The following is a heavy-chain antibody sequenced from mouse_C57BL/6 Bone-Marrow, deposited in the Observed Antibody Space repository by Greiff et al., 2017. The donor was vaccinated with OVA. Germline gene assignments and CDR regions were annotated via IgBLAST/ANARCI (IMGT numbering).Heavy chain of an antibody. Sequence: EVQLVESGGDLVKPGGSLKLSCAASGFTFSSYGMSWVRQTPDKRLEWVATISSGGSYTYYPDSVKGRFTISRDNAKNTLYLQMSSLKSEDTAMYYCARLDGYYAMDYWGQGTSVTVSS. CDR2: ISSGGSYT. CDR3: ARLDGYYAMDY. D-gene: IGHD2-3*01. V-gene: IGHV5-6*01. J-gene: IGHJ4*01. CDR1: GFTFSSYG.